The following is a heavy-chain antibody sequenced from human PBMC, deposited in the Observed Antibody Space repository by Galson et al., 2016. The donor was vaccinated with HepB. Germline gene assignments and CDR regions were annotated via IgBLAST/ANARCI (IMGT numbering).Heavy chain of an antibody. CDR3: ARHSRGFDH. CDR2: MKPDGSER. Sequence: SLRLSCAASGITLTTYWMFWVRQAPGKGLEWVATMKPDGSERYFADSVRGRFTVSRDNSKSTLYLQINSLRADDTAVYYCARHSRGFDHWGQGNLVTVSS. J-gene: IGHJ4*02. CDR1: GITLTTYW. V-gene: IGHV3-7*01. D-gene: IGHD6-13*01.